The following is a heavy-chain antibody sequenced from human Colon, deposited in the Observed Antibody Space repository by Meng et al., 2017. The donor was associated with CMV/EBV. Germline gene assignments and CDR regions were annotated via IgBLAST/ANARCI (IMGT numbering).Heavy chain of an antibody. CDR3: ARVEGSVTSPLDY. CDR1: GFTFASHT. Sequence: ETLSLTCAASGFTFASHTMTWVRQAPGKGLEWVSSISSRKSHIYYADSVKGRFTISRDDAQNSLSLQMNSLRAEDSAVYYCARVEGSVTSPLDYWGQGTLVTVSS. CDR2: ISSRKSHI. V-gene: IGHV3-21*01. D-gene: IGHD4-17*01. J-gene: IGHJ4*02.